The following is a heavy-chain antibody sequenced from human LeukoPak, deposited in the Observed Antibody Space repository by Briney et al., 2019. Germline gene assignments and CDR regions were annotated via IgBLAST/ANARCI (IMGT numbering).Heavy chain of an antibody. V-gene: IGHV3-74*01. D-gene: IGHD1-26*01. CDR3: TKGRGSPNWFDS. CDR2: INSDGSST. CDR1: GLTFSSYW. Sequence: GGSLRLSCAASGLTFSSYWMHWVRQAPGKGLVWVSRINSDGSSTSYADSVKGRFTISRDNAKNTLYLQMNSLRAEDTAVYYCTKGRGSPNWFDSWGQGTLVTVSS. J-gene: IGHJ5*01.